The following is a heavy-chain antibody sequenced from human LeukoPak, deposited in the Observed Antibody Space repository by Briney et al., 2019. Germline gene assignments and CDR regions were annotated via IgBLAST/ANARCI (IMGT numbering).Heavy chain of an antibody. J-gene: IGHJ4*02. CDR3: ARETPRRGETRDGYR. CDR2: IDPSSTYI. Sequence: GSLRLSCAASRFTFSSYTMNWVRQAPGKGLEWVSSIDPSSTYIYYADSVKGRFTISRDNAKNSLYLQMNSLRSEDTALYHCARETPRRGETRDGYRWGQGTLVTVSS. V-gene: IGHV3-21*04. D-gene: IGHD5-24*01. CDR1: RFTFSSYT.